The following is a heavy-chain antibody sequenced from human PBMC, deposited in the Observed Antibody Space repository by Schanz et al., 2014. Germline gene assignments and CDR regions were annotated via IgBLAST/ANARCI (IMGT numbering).Heavy chain of an antibody. V-gene: IGHV1-18*04. CDR3: VRDGDERLVVIFPQ. J-gene: IGHJ4*02. CDR2: ISAYNGNM. D-gene: IGHD3-22*01. CDR1: GYSFNLFG. Sequence: QVQLVQSGAEVQKPGASVMLSCKTSGYSFNLFGVSWVRQAPGQGLEWMGWISAYNGNMNYAPKFQGRVTMTTDTXXXTAYMELRNLRSXXTXVYYCVRDGDERLVVIFPQWGQGTLFSVSS.